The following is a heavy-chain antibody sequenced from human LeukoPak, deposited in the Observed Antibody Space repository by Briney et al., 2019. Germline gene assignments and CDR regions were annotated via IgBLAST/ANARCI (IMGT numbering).Heavy chain of an antibody. J-gene: IGHJ6*03. CDR1: GGSISSSSYY. Sequence: SETLSLTCTVSGGSISSSSYYWGWIRQPPGKGLEWIGSIYYSGSTYYNPSLKSRVTISVDTSKNQFSLKLSSVTAADTAVCYCARAMEYSSSWGGYYYYYMDVWGKGTTVTVSS. CDR2: IYYSGST. CDR3: ARAMEYSSSWGGYYYYYMDV. D-gene: IGHD6-13*01. V-gene: IGHV4-39*07.